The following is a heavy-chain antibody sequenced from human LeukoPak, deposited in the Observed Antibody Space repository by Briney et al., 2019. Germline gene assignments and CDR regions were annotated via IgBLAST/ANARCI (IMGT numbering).Heavy chain of an antibody. Sequence: SETLSLTCTVSGGSISSYYWSWIRQPAGKGLEWIGYIYYSGSTNYNPSLKSRVTISVDTSKNQFSLKLSSVTAADTAVYYCARENYGSGYGMDVWGQGTTVTVSS. V-gene: IGHV4-59*01. J-gene: IGHJ6*02. CDR2: IYYSGST. CDR3: ARENYGSGYGMDV. D-gene: IGHD3-10*01. CDR1: GGSISSYY.